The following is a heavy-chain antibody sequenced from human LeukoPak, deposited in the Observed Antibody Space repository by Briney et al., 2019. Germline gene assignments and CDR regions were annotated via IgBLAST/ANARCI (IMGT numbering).Heavy chain of an antibody. V-gene: IGHV3-23*01. D-gene: IGHD4-11*01. CDR3: ARSNQADDY. Sequence: GGSLRLSCVATGFSFSTSDMSWVRQAPEKGLEWVASTISSGDSSQYADSVKGRFTISRDNAKNTLYLQMNSLRAEDTAVYYCARSNQADDYWGQGTLVTVSS. CDR1: GFSFSTSD. CDR2: TISSGDSS. J-gene: IGHJ4*02.